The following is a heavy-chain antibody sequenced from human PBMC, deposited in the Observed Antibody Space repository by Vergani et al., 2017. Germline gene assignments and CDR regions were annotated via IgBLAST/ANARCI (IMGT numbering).Heavy chain of an antibody. V-gene: IGHV1-8*03. Sequence: QVQLVQSGAEVKKPGASVKVSCKASGYTFTSYDINWVRQATGQGLEWMGWMNPNSGNTGYAQKFQGRVTITRNTSISTAYLELSSLRSEDTAVYYCAGTPVYYDILTGFYMTRFVDYWGQGTLVTVSS. CDR3: AGTPVYYDILTGFYMTRFVDY. CDR1: GYTFTSYD. D-gene: IGHD3-9*01. CDR2: MNPNSGNT. J-gene: IGHJ4*02.